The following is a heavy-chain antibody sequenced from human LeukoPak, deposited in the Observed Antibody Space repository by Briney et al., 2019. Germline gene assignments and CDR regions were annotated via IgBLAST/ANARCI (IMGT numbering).Heavy chain of an antibody. CDR2: MNPNSGNT. Sequence: AASVKVSCKASGYTFTSYDINWVRQAPGQGLEWMGWMNPNSGNTGYAQKFQGRVTMTRNTSISTAYMELSSLRSEDTAVYYCARRSGASPYYSYMDVWGKGTTVTISS. V-gene: IGHV1-8*01. CDR3: ARRSGASPYYSYMDV. J-gene: IGHJ6*03. CDR1: GYTFTSYD.